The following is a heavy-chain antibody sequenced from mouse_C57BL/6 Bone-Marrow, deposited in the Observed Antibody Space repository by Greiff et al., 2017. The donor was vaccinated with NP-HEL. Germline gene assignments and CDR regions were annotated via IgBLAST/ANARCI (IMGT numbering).Heavy chain of an antibody. CDR2: ISDGGSYT. CDR3: AGDHYSNYWDFDV. CDR1: GFTFSSYA. J-gene: IGHJ1*03. Sequence: EVKLMESGGGLVKPGGSLKLSCAASGFTFSSYAMSWVRQTPEKRLEWVATISDGGSYTYYPDNVKGRFTISRDNAKNNMYLQMSHLKSEDTAMYYCAGDHYSNYWDFDVWGTGTTVTVAS. D-gene: IGHD2-5*01. V-gene: IGHV5-4*01.